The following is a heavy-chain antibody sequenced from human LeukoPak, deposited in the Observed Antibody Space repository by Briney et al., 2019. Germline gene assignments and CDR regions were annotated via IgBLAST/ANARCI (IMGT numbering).Heavy chain of an antibody. Sequence: GGSLRLSCAASGFTFSSYSMNWVRQAPGKGLEWVSSISSSSSYIYYADSVKGRFTISRDNAKNSLYLQMNSLRAEDTAVYYCARDQYSSGWFDPVDDWGQGTLVTVSS. D-gene: IGHD6-19*01. CDR2: ISSSSSYI. V-gene: IGHV3-21*01. CDR1: GFTFSSYS. J-gene: IGHJ4*02. CDR3: ARDQYSSGWFDPVDD.